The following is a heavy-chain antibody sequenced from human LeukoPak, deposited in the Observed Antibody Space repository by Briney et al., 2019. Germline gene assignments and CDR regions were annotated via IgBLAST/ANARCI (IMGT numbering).Heavy chain of an antibody. CDR2: IYTSGST. V-gene: IGHV4-4*07. Sequence: SETLSLTCTVSGGSISSYYWSWIRQPAGKGLEWIGRIYTSGSTNYNPSLKSRVTMSVDASQHQFPLKLRSVTAADPAVYYCARCAYCSGTSCCLGALDYWGQGTMVTVCS. J-gene: IGHJ4*02. CDR3: ARCAYCSGTSCCLGALDY. D-gene: IGHD2-2*01. CDR1: GGSISSYY.